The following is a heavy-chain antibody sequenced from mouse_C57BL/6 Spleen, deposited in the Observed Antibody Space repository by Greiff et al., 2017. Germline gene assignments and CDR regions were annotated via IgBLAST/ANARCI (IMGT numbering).Heavy chain of an antibody. CDR1: GYTFTSYW. V-gene: IGHV1-61*01. Sequence: QVQLKQPGAELVRPGSSVKLSCKASGYTFTSYWMDWVKQRPGQGLEWIGNIYPSDSETHYNQKFKDKATLTVDKSSSTAYMQLSSLTSEDAAVYYCARTYGSSSGYYYAMDYWGQGTSVTVSS. CDR2: IYPSDSET. J-gene: IGHJ4*01. CDR3: ARTYGSSSGYYYAMDY. D-gene: IGHD1-1*01.